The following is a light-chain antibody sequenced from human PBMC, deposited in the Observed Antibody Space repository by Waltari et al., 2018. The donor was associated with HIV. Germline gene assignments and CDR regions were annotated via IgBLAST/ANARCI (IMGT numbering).Light chain of an antibody. CDR3: QQYNKWPRT. J-gene: IGKJ4*02. CDR2: GAS. V-gene: IGKV3-15*01. Sequence: EIVMKQSPATPSVSPGERGTLSCRASENITTTLDWYQLKPGQAPSLLISGASTSATGIPARFSGSGSGTDFTLNIGTLQSEDFAVYYCQQYNKWPRTFGRGTKVEI. CDR1: ENITTT.